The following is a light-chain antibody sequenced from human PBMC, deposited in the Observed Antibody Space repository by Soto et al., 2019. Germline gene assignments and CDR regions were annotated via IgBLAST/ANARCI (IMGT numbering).Light chain of an antibody. J-gene: IGKJ4*01. CDR3: QQYDNSPLT. Sequence: DIVLTQSPGTLSLSPGERATLSCRASQIVSSIYLAWYQQKPGQAPRLLIYGASNRATGIPDRFSGGGSGTDFTLTISRLEPEDFAVYYCQQYDNSPLTFGGGTKVEIK. CDR2: GAS. V-gene: IGKV3-20*01. CDR1: QIVSSIY.